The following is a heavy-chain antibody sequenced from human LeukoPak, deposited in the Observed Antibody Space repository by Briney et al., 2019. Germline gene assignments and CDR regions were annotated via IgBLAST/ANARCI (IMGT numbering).Heavy chain of an antibody. CDR2: IIPIFGTA. Sequence: ASVKVSGKASGGTFSSYAISWVRQAPGQGLEWMGGIIPIFGTANYAQKFQGRVTITADESTSTAYMELSSLRSEDTAVYYCASGPLSRYSSSSENTTDYWGQGTLVTVSS. CDR3: ASGPLSRYSSSSENTTDY. CDR1: GGTFSSYA. V-gene: IGHV1-69*13. J-gene: IGHJ4*02. D-gene: IGHD6-6*01.